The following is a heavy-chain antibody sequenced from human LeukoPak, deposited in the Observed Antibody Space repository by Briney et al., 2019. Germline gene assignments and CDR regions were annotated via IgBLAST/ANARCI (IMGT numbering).Heavy chain of an antibody. CDR3: ARAMVRGVTTYYFDY. J-gene: IGHJ4*02. D-gene: IGHD3-10*01. Sequence: ASVKVSCKASGYTFIGYYIHWVRQAPGHGLEWMGWINPNSGGTNYAQKFQGRVTMTRDTSINTAYMELSRLRSDDTAVYYCARAMVRGVTTYYFDYWGRGTLVTVSS. CDR2: INPNSGGT. V-gene: IGHV1-2*02. CDR1: GYTFIGYY.